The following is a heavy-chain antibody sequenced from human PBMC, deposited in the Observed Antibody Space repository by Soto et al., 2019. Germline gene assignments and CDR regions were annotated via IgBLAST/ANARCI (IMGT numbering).Heavy chain of an antibody. CDR3: ARDRNGDYDY. V-gene: IGHV4-34*01. D-gene: IGHD4-17*01. CDR1: GGSFSGYY. Sequence: SETLSLTCAVYGGSFSGYYWSWIRQPPGKGLEWIGEINHSGSTNYNPSLKSRVTISVDTSKNQFSLKLSSVTAADTAVYYCARDRNGDYDYWGQGTLVTVSS. CDR2: INHSGST. J-gene: IGHJ4*02.